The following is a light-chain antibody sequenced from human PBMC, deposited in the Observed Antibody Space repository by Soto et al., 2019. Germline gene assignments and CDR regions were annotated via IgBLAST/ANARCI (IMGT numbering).Light chain of an antibody. Sequence: EIVLTQSPGTLSLSPGERATLSCRASQNIITDLAWYQQKPGQAPRPLIYSASDRAPSIPARFSGSGSGTDFTLPISSLKPEDFAVYFCQERNRWPRVTFGAGTKVENK. CDR1: QNIITD. J-gene: IGKJ4*01. V-gene: IGKV3-11*01. CDR2: SAS. CDR3: QERNRWPRVT.